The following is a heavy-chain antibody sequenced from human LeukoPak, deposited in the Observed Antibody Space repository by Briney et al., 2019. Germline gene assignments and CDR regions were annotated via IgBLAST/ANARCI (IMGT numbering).Heavy chain of an antibody. V-gene: IGHV3-30-3*01. Sequence: GGSLRLSCAASGFTSSSYAMHWVRQAPGKGLEWVAVISYDGSNKYYADSVKGRSSISRDNSKNTLYLQMNSLRAEDTAVYYCARVLGVTQSATFDYWGQGTLVTVSS. CDR1: GFTSSSYA. D-gene: IGHD4-23*01. CDR3: ARVLGVTQSATFDY. J-gene: IGHJ4*02. CDR2: ISYDGSNK.